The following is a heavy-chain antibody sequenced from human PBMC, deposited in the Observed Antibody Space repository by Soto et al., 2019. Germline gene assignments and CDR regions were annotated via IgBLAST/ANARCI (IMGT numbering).Heavy chain of an antibody. J-gene: IGHJ3*02. Sequence: QVQLQESGPGLVKPSQTLSLTCTVSGGSISSGGYYWSWIRQHPGKGLEWIGYIYYSGSTYYNPSLKSRVTISVDTSKNQFSLKLSSVTAADTAVYYCARAVKGYCSGGSCPGLAFDIWGQGTMVTVSS. V-gene: IGHV4-31*03. D-gene: IGHD2-15*01. CDR2: IYYSGST. CDR1: GGSISSGGYY. CDR3: ARAVKGYCSGGSCPGLAFDI.